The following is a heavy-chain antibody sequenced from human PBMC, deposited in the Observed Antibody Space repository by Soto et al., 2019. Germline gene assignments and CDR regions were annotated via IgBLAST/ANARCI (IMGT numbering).Heavy chain of an antibody. V-gene: IGHV3-23*01. CDR3: AKDPQQLIAYFDY. Sequence: GGSLRLSCAASGFPFSSYAMSWVRQAPGKGLEWVSAISGSGGSTYYADSVKGRFTISRDNSKNTLYLQMNSLRAEDTAVYYCAKDPQQLIAYFDYWGQGTQVTVSS. CDR1: GFPFSSYA. D-gene: IGHD6-13*01. J-gene: IGHJ4*02. CDR2: ISGSGGST.